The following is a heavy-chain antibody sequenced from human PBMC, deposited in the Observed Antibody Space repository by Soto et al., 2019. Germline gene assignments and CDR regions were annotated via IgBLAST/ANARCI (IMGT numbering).Heavy chain of an antibody. CDR2: IIPMFGTT. J-gene: IGHJ5*02. CDR3: TRDLYYFDSSSYYGHNWFDP. CDR1: GGTFSTYT. Sequence: SLKVSCKASGGTFSTYTMSWVRQAPGQGLEWMGGIIPMFGTTTYAENFQGRVTITADESTSTAYMELTSLRSEDTAVYYCTRDLYYFDSSSYYGHNWFDPWGQGTRVTVSS. V-gene: IGHV1-69*13. D-gene: IGHD3-22*01.